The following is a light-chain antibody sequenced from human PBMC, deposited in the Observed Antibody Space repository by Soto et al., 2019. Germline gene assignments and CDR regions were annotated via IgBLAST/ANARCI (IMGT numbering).Light chain of an antibody. CDR2: DAS. J-gene: IGKJ5*01. V-gene: IGKV3-11*01. CDR1: QSVSSY. Sequence: EIVLTHSPATLSLSPWERATLSCGASQSVSSYLAWYQQKPGQAPRLLIYDASNRATGIPARFSGSGSGTDFTLTISSLEPEDFAVYYCQQRSNWPPITFGHGTRLEIK. CDR3: QQRSNWPPIT.